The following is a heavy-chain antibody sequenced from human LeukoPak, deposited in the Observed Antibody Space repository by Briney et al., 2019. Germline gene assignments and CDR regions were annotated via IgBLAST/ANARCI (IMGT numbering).Heavy chain of an antibody. CDR3: ARALYYYDSSGYYGHDY. CDR1: GFTFSSYS. D-gene: IGHD3-22*01. V-gene: IGHV3-21*01. Sequence: GGSLRLSCAASGFTFSSYSMNWVRQAPGKGLGWVSSISSSSSYIYYADSVKGRFTISRDNAKNSLYLQMNSLRAEDTAVYYCARALYYYDSSGYYGHDYWGQGTLVTVSS. J-gene: IGHJ4*02. CDR2: ISSSSSYI.